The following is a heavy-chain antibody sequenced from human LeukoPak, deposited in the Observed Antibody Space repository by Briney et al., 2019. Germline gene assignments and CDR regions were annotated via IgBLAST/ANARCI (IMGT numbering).Heavy chain of an antibody. J-gene: IGHJ6*03. CDR2: VKYDGINE. D-gene: IGHD2-21*01. Sequence: GGSLRLSCVASGFTFSSFGMHWVRPPPGKGLDWVAFVKYDGINEFYTDSVKGRFRISIDDSQSTVYLQMNSLKPEDTAVYYCARDSRHFVVGSCMTDHYMDVWGKGTTVTISS. V-gene: IGHV3-30*02. CDR1: GFTFSSFG. CDR3: ARDSRHFVVGSCMTDHYMDV.